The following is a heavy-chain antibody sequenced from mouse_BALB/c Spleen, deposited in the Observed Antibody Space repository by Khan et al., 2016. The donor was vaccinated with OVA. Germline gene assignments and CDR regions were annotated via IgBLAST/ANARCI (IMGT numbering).Heavy chain of an antibody. V-gene: IGHV2-6-5*01. CDR2: IWGGGST. J-gene: IGHJ4*01. Sequence: QVQLKESGPGLVAPSQSLSITCTVSGFSLTDYGVSWIRQSPGKGLEWLGLIWGGGSTYYNSVLKSRLSISKDNSKSQVFLKMNSLQTDDTAIYYCAKLLWSHYYAMDYWGQGTSVTGSS. D-gene: IGHD1-1*02. CDR3: AKLLWSHYYAMDY. CDR1: GFSLTDYG.